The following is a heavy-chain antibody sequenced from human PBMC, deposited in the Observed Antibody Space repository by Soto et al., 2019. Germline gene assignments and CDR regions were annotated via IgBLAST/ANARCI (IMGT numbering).Heavy chain of an antibody. V-gene: IGHV3-11*01. CDR3: ARCYDYVWGTYRYTADY. Sequence: GGSLRLSCAASGFTFSDYYMTWIRQAPGKGLEWVSHISSSGSTIYYADSVKGRFTISRDNAKKSLYLQMNSLRAEDTAVYYCARCYDYVWGTYRYTADYWGQGT. CDR2: ISSSGSTI. D-gene: IGHD3-16*02. J-gene: IGHJ4*02. CDR1: GFTFSDYY.